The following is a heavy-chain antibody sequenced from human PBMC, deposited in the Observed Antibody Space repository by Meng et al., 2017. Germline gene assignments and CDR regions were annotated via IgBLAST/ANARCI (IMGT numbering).Heavy chain of an antibody. CDR2: SYPGDSET. D-gene: IGHD3-10*01. Sequence: GASLKISCKGSDYSFTSYWNGGLRQMPGKGVEWMGISYPGDSETRYSLSFQGQVSISADKSISTAYLQWSSLTASYTAVYYCARRAFGGYGYWGQGTLVTVSS. CDR3: ARRAFGGYGY. CDR1: DYSFTSYW. V-gene: IGHV5-51*01. J-gene: IGHJ4*02.